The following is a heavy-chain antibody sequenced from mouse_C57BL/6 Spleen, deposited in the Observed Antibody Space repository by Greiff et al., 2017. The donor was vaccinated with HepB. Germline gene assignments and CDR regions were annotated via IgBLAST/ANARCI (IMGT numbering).Heavy chain of an antibody. Sequence: EVKLVESGGGLVKPGGSLKLSCAASGFTFSSYAMSWVRQTPEKRLEWVATISDGGSYTYYPDNVKGRFTISRDNAKNNLYLQMSHLKSEDTAMYYCASPDYYGSSYWYFDVWGTGTTVTVSS. CDR2: ISDGGSYT. CDR1: GFTFSSYA. J-gene: IGHJ1*03. V-gene: IGHV5-4*03. D-gene: IGHD1-1*01. CDR3: ASPDYYGSSYWYFDV.